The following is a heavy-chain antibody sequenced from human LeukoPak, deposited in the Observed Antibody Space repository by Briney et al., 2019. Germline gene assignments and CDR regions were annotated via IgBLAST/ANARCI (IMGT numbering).Heavy chain of an antibody. CDR3: ARSATPGTFDI. CDR1: GFTFSSYA. V-gene: IGHV3-30*04. CDR2: ISYDGSNK. J-gene: IGHJ3*02. D-gene: IGHD2-15*01. Sequence: PGGSLRLSCAASGFTFSSYAMNWVRQAPGKGLEWVAVISYDGSNKYYADSVKGRFTISRDNSKNTLYLQMNSLRAEDTAVYYCARSATPGTFDIWGQGTMVTVSS.